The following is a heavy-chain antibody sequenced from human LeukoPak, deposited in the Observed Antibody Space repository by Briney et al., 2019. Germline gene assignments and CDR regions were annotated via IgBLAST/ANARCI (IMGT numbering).Heavy chain of an antibody. CDR2: IIPIFGTA. J-gene: IGHJ4*02. CDR1: GGTFSSYA. CDR3: ARVAPYFDY. Sequence: SVKVSCKASGGTFSSYAISWVRQAPGQGLEWMGGIIPIFGTANYAQKFQGRVTMTRDMSTSTVYMELSSLRSDDTAVYYCARVAPYFDYWGQGTLVTVSS. V-gene: IGHV1-69*05.